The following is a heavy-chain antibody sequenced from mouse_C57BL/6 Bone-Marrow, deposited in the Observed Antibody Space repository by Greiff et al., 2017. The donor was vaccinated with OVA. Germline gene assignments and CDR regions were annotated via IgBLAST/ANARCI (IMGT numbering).Heavy chain of an antibody. Sequence: QVHVKQSGPELVKPGASVKISCKASGYSFTSYYIHWVKQRPGQGLEWIGWIYPGSGNTKYNEKFKGKATLTADTSSSTAYMQLSSLTSEDSAVYYGARRYGSSSWYFDVWGTGTTVTVSS. CDR3: ARRYGSSSWYFDV. J-gene: IGHJ1*03. CDR1: GYSFTSYY. V-gene: IGHV1-66*01. CDR2: IYPGSGNT. D-gene: IGHD1-1*01.